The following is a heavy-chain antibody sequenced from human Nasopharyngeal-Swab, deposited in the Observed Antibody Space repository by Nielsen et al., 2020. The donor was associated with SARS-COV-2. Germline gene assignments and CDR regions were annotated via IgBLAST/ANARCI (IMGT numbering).Heavy chain of an antibody. CDR3: ARDVGGDSSGYSVAYRGEPLDY. CDR2: INPSGGST. V-gene: IGHV1-46*01. D-gene: IGHD3-22*01. Sequence: ASVKVSCKASGYSFTSYYMHWVRRAHGQGLEWMGIINPSGGSTSNAQKFQGRVTVTRDTSTSTVYMELSSLRSEDTAVYYCARDVGGDSSGYSVAYRGEPLDYWGQGTLVTVSS. J-gene: IGHJ4*02. CDR1: GYSFTSYY.